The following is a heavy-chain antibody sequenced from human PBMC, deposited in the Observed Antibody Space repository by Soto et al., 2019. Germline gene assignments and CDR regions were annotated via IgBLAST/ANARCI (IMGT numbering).Heavy chain of an antibody. D-gene: IGHD1-26*01. CDR2: VYGDDDK. J-gene: IGHJ3*02. CDR3: GHSIGGGYFYSFNI. V-gene: IGHV2-5*02. Sequence: QITLKESGPTLVKPTQTLTLTCTFSGFSRSTSGVAVGWIRRAPGKALEWLALVYGDDDKRYSLSLKSRHPITKDPSDNQVVLTMTNMDPVDPVTYYCGHSIGGGYFYSFNILGQGTMVTVSS. CDR1: GFSRSTSGVA.